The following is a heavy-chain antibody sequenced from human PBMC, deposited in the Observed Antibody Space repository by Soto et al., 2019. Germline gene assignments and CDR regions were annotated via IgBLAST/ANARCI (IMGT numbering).Heavy chain of an antibody. CDR2: INPSGGST. CDR1: GYTFTRYY. Sequence: ASVKVSCNASGYTFTRYYMHLVRQAPGQGLEWMGIINPSGGSTTYAQKFQGRVTMTRDTSTSTVYMELSSLRSEDTAVYYCARTLTPNPAEYFQHWGQGTLVTVSS. D-gene: IGHD3-16*01. J-gene: IGHJ1*01. V-gene: IGHV1-46*03. CDR3: ARTLTPNPAEYFQH.